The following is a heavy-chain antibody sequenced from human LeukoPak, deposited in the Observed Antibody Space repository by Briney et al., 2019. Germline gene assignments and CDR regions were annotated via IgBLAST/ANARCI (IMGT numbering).Heavy chain of an antibody. V-gene: IGHV1-69*04. CDR2: IIPILGIA. D-gene: IGHD4-23*01. CDR3: ARPDYGGNRRYAFDI. J-gene: IGHJ3*02. Sequence: SVKVSCKASGGTFSSYAISWVRQAPGQGLEWMGRIIPILGIANYAQKFQGRVTITADKSTSTAYMELSSLRSEDTAVYYCARPDYGGNRRYAFDIWGQGTMVTVSS. CDR1: GGTFSSYA.